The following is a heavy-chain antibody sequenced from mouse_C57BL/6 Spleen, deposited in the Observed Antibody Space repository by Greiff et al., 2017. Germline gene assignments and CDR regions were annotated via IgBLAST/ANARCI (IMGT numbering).Heavy chain of an antibody. J-gene: IGHJ4*01. Sequence: EVQGVESGGGLVKPGGSLKLSCAASGFTFSDYGMHWVRQAPEKGLGWVAYISSGSSTIYYADTVKGRFTISRDNAKNTLFLQMTSLRSEDTAMYYCARNYYYGSSYAMDYWGQGTSVTVSS. V-gene: IGHV5-17*01. CDR2: ISSGSSTI. CDR1: GFTFSDYG. D-gene: IGHD1-1*01. CDR3: ARNYYYGSSYAMDY.